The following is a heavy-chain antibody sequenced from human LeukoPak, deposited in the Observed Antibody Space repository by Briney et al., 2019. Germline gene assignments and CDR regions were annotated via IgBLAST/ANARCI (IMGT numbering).Heavy chain of an antibody. V-gene: IGHV5-10-1*01. CDR2: IDPSDSYT. D-gene: IGHD6-13*01. CDR3: ARQEWQLVLLSHP. CDR1: GYGFTSYW. Sequence: GESLRISFKGSGYGFTSYWISWVRPMPGKGLGWMGRIDPSDSYTNYSPSFQGHVTISADKSISTAYLQWSSLKASDTAMYYCARQEWQLVLLSHPWGQGTLVTVSS. J-gene: IGHJ5*02.